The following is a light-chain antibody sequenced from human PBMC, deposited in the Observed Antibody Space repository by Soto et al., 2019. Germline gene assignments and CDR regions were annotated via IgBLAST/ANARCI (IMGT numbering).Light chain of an antibody. CDR2: GAT. Sequence: EVGMRRSADALSGAAGGKSTLPCRASQSVSILLAWYQQKPGQAPRLLIHGATTRATGIPARFSGSGSGTQFTSTVCSLRFQAYAVFYCQQYGSSPWTCGQGTKVDI. V-gene: IGKV3-15*01. J-gene: IGKJ1*01. CDR1: QSVSIL. CDR3: QQYGSSPWT.